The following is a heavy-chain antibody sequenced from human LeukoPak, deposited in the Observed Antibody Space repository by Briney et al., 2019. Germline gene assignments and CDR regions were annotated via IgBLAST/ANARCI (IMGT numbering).Heavy chain of an antibody. D-gene: IGHD1-26*01. V-gene: IGHV3-21*04. CDR1: GFTFISYS. Sequence: GGSLRLSCAASGFTFISYSMNWVRQAPGKGLEWVSSISSSSSYIYYADSVKGRFTISRDNSKNTLYLQMNSLRAEDPAVYYCAISGGYWAWAHWGQGTLVTVSS. CDR2: ISSSSSYI. CDR3: AISGGYWAWAH. J-gene: IGHJ4*02.